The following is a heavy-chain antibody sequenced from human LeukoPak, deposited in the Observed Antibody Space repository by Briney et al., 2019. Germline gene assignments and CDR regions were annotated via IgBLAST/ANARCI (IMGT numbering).Heavy chain of an antibody. V-gene: IGHV3-30-3*01. CDR1: GFTFSSYA. Sequence: PGGSLRLSCAASGFTFSSYAMHWVRQAPGKGLEWVAVISYDGSNKYYADSVKGRFTISRDNSKNTLYLQMNSLRAEDTAVYYCASDSEYYDSSGYYHYDAFDIWGQGTMVTVPS. J-gene: IGHJ3*02. D-gene: IGHD3-22*01. CDR3: ASDSEYYDSSGYYHYDAFDI. CDR2: ISYDGSNK.